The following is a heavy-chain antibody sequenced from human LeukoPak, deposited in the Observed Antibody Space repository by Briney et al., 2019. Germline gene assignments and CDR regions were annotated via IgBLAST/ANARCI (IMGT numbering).Heavy chain of an antibody. Sequence: SETLSLTCAVYGGSFSGYYWSWIRQPPGKGLEWIGEINHSGSTNYNPSLKSRVTISVDTSKNQFSLKLSSVTAADTAVYYCARDGTAAVLYLDLWGQGTLVTVSS. V-gene: IGHV4-34*01. D-gene: IGHD6-13*01. CDR2: INHSGST. CDR3: ARDGTAAVLYLDL. CDR1: GGSFSGYY. J-gene: IGHJ4*01.